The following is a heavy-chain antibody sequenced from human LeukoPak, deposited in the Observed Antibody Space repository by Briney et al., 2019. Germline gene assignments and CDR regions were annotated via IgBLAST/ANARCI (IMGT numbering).Heavy chain of an antibody. CDR1: GFTFSSYR. V-gene: IGHV3-21*01. D-gene: IGHD4-17*01. J-gene: IGHJ4*02. CDR3: ARVSDYGDYGGGFGFDY. Sequence: GGSLRLSCAASGFTFSSYRMNWVRQAPGKGLEWVSSISSSSSYIYYADSVKGRFTISRDNAKNSLYLQMNSLRAEDTAVYYCARVSDYGDYGGGFGFDYWGQGTLVTVSS. CDR2: ISSSSSYI.